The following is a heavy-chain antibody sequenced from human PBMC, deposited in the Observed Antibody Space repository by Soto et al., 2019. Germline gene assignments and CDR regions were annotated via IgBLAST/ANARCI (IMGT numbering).Heavy chain of an antibody. CDR2: IYYSGST. CDR1: GGSISSYY. V-gene: IGHV4-59*01. J-gene: IGHJ6*02. CDR3: ARGGGYCSSTSCYPLYYYYYGMDV. Sequence: QVQLQESGPGLVKPSETLSLTCTVSGGSISSYYWSWIRQPPGKGLEWIGYIYYSGSTNYNPSLKSRVTISVDTSKNQFSLKLSSVTAADTAVYYCARGGGYCSSTSCYPLYYYYYGMDVWGQGTTVTVSS. D-gene: IGHD2-2*01.